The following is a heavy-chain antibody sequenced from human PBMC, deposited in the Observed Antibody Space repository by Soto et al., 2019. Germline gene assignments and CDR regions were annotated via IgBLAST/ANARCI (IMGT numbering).Heavy chain of an antibody. CDR3: ASVGAGYCSVGSCYEY. D-gene: IGHD2-15*01. V-gene: IGHV1-69*02. J-gene: IGHJ4*02. CDR2: IIPILGIA. Sequence: QVQLVQSGAEVKKPGSSVKVSCKASGGTFSSYTISWVRQAPGQGLEWMGRIIPILGIANYAQKFQGRVTITTDKSTITAYMELSSLRSEDTAVYYCASVGAGYCSVGSCYEYWGQGDLVTVSS. CDR1: GGTFSSYT.